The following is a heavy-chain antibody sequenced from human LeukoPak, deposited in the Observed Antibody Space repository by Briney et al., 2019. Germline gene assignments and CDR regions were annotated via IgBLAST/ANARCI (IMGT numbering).Heavy chain of an antibody. CDR1: GFAFSSYW. D-gene: IGHD4-17*01. CDR2: IKQDGSGK. Sequence: PGGSLRLSCAASGFAFSSYWMSWVRQAPGKGLEWVANIKQDGSGKYYVDSVKGRFTISRDNAKNSLYLQMNSLRAEDTAVYYCARDFNYGDFDYWGQGTLVTVSS. CDR3: ARDFNYGDFDY. V-gene: IGHV3-7*05. J-gene: IGHJ4*02.